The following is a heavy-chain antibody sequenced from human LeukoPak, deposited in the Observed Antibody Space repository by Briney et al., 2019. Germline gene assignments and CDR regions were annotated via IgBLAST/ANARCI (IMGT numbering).Heavy chain of an antibody. J-gene: IGHJ4*02. CDR1: GFTFNTYN. V-gene: IGHV3-21*01. D-gene: IGHD3-3*01. CDR3: APDTIFGAY. Sequence: GVLRLYCAASGFTFNTYNMNWVRQAPGKGLEWVSSISTSSGHIYYADSVKGRFTISRDNAKNSLYLQMNSLRAEDTAVYYCAPDTIFGAYWGQGTLVTVSS. CDR2: ISTSSGHI.